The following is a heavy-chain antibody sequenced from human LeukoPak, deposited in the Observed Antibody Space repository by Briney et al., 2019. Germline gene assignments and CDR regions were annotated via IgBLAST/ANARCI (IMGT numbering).Heavy chain of an antibody. CDR1: GGSFSGYY. D-gene: IGHD3-10*01. J-gene: IGHJ4*02. CDR3: ARRLRFGELY. Sequence: SETLSLTCAVYGGSFSGYYWSWIRQPPGKELEWIGEINHSGSTNYNPSVKSRVTISVDTSKNQFSLKLSSVTAADTAVYYCARRLRFGELYWGQGTLVTVSS. CDR2: INHSGST. V-gene: IGHV4-34*01.